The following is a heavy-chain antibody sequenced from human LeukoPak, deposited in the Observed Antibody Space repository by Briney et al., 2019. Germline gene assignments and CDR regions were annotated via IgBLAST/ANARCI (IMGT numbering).Heavy chain of an antibody. J-gene: IGHJ4*02. Sequence: ASVKVPCKASGYTFPDYFMHWVRQAPGQGLEWMGWINPNSGGTSYAQKFQGRVTMTRDTSVTTAYMDLGRLRSDDTAVYYCARGRAGDYFDSWGQGTLVTVSS. CDR2: INPNSGGT. CDR3: ARGRAGDYFDS. V-gene: IGHV1-2*02. CDR1: GYTFPDYF.